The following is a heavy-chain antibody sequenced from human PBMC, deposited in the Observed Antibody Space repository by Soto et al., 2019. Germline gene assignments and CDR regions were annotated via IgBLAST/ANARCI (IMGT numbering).Heavy chain of an antibody. J-gene: IGHJ3*02. CDR1: GCTFSSYA. V-gene: IGHV3-23*01. Sequence: EVQLLESGGGLVQPGGSLRLSCAASGCTFSSYAMSWVRQAPGKGLEWGSAISGSGGTTYYADSVKGRFTFSRDNSKNTLYLQMNSLRAEDPAVYYCAKTANGWFSAFDIWGQGTMVTVSS. D-gene: IGHD6-19*01. CDR2: ISGSGGTT. CDR3: AKTANGWFSAFDI.